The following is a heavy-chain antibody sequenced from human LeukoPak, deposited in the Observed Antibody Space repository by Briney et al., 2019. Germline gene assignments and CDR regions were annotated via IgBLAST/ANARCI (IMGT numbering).Heavy chain of an antibody. Sequence: SEILFLTCTVSGYSISCGYYWGWNRQPPGMEREWIGSLCHSGSTYYNPSLKSRVTLSVNTSKNQFPLKLSSVTAADTAVYYRARDWYYYDSSGSTDAFDIWGQGTMVTVSS. CDR3: ARDWYYYDSSGSTDAFDI. CDR2: LCHSGST. D-gene: IGHD3-22*01. CDR1: GYSISCGYY. V-gene: IGHV4-38-2*02. J-gene: IGHJ3*02.